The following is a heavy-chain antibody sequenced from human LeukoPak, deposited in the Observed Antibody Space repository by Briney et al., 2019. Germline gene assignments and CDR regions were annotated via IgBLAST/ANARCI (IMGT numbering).Heavy chain of an antibody. CDR2: IYPGDSDT. Sequence: GESLKISFQGSGYDFSAHWVGWVRQMPGKGLEWMGIIYPGDSDTRYSPSFQGHVTISADKSISTAYLHWSSLEASDTAMYYCARHNGKARFSSSWYDNGMDVWGQGTTVTVSS. J-gene: IGHJ6*02. CDR1: GYDFSAHW. CDR3: ARHNGKARFSSSWYDNGMDV. D-gene: IGHD6-13*01. V-gene: IGHV5-51*01.